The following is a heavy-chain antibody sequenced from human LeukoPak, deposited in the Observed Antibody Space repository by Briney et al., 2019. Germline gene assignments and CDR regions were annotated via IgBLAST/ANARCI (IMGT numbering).Heavy chain of an antibody. CDR2: INPNSGGT. J-gene: IGHJ4*02. D-gene: IGHD5-12*01. Sequence: ASVKVSRKASGYTFTGYYMHWVRQAPGQGLEWMGWINPNSGGTNYAQKFQGRVTMTRDTSISTAYMELSRLRSGDTAVYYCAGGSGYDPTLNDYWGQGTLVTVSS. V-gene: IGHV1-2*02. CDR1: GYTFTGYY. CDR3: AGGSGYDPTLNDY.